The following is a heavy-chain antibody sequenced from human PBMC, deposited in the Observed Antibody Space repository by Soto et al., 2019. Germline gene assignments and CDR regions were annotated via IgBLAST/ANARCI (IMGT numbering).Heavy chain of an antibody. D-gene: IGHD2-21*02. CDR2: ISGSGDVT. CDR1: GFTFSNYA. J-gene: IGHJ5*02. CDR3: ARWLTHSRGDHDT. Sequence: GGSLRLSCAASGFTFSNYAMSWVRQAPGKGLEWVSAISGSGDVTPYADSVKGRFTISRDNSKTTLYLQMNSLRAEDTAVYYCARWLTHSRGDHDTWGQGTLVTVSS. V-gene: IGHV3-23*01.